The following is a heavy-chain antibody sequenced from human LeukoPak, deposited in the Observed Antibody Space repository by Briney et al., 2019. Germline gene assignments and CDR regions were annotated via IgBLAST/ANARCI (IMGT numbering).Heavy chain of an antibody. V-gene: IGHV4-4*07. CDR2: IYTSGST. CDR3: ARDSISGDYEFSAFDI. Sequence: PSETLSLTCTVSGGSISSYYWSWIRQPAGKGLEGIGRIYTSGSTNYNPSLKRRVTMSVDTSKNQCSLKLSSVTAADTAVYYCARDSISGDYEFSAFDIWGQGTMVTVSS. J-gene: IGHJ3*02. D-gene: IGHD4-17*01. CDR1: GGSISSYY.